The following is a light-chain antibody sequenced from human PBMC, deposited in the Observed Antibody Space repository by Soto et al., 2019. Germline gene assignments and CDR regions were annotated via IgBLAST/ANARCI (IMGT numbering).Light chain of an antibody. J-gene: IGLJ1*01. CDR3: AAWDDSLKGYG. CDR1: SSKIGNNA. CDR2: YDD. Sequence: QSVLTQPPSVSEAPRQRVTISCSGSSSKIGNNAVNWYQQLPGKAPKLLIYYDDLLPSGVSDRFSGSKSGTSASLASSGPQSEDEAEDYCAAWDDSLKGYGCGTGTKGTVL. V-gene: IGLV1-36*01.